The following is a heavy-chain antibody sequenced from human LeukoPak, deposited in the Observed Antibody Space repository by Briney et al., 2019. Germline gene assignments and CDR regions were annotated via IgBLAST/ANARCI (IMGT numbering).Heavy chain of an antibody. CDR3: ARVGTMVRGVRSWFDP. CDR1: GGSISSGDYY. CDR2: IYYSGST. Sequence: SETLSLTCTVSGGSISSGDYYWSWIRQPPGKGLEWIGYIYYSGSTYYNPSLKSRVTISVDTSKNQFSLKLSSVTAADTAVYHCARVGTMVRGVRSWFDPWGQGTLVTVSS. D-gene: IGHD3-10*01. J-gene: IGHJ5*02. V-gene: IGHV4-30-4*01.